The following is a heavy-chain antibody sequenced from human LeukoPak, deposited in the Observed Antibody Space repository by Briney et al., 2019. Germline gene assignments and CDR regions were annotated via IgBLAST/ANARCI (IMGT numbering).Heavy chain of an antibody. Sequence: ASVKVSRKASGYTFTSYAMHWVRQAPGQRLEWMGWINAGNGNTKYSQKFQGRVTITRDTSASTAYMELSSLRSEDTAVYYCARGVGVSSSWYMYYWGQGTLVTVSS. J-gene: IGHJ4*02. CDR3: ARGVGVSSSWYMYY. D-gene: IGHD6-13*01. CDR1: GYTFTSYA. CDR2: INAGNGNT. V-gene: IGHV1-3*01.